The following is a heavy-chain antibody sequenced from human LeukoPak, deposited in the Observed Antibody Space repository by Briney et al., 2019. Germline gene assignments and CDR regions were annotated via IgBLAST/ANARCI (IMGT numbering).Heavy chain of an antibody. D-gene: IGHD3-10*01. CDR3: ARELPGRRLGIWFGELLTEYYFDY. CDR2: IYTSGST. V-gene: IGHV4-61*02. CDR1: GGSISSGSYY. J-gene: IGHJ4*02. Sequence: PSETLSLTCTVSGGSISSGSYYWSWIRQPAGKGLEWIGRIYTSGSTNYNPSLKSRVTISVDTSKNQFSLKLSSVTAADTAVYYCARELPGRRLGIWFGELLTEYYFDYWGQGTLVTVSS.